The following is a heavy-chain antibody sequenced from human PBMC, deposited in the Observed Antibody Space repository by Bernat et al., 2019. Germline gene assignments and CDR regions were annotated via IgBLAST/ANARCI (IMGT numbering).Heavy chain of an antibody. CDR2: IYYSGST. Sequence: QLQLQESGPGLVKPSETLSLTCTVSGGSISSSSYYWGWIRQPPGKGLEWIGSIYYSGSTYYNPSLKIRVTISVYTSKNQFSLKLSSVTAADTAVYYCAREPRITMIVVADDAFDIWGQGTMVTVSS. CDR1: GGSISSSSYY. J-gene: IGHJ3*02. D-gene: IGHD3-22*01. V-gene: IGHV4-39*01. CDR3: AREPRITMIVVADDAFDI.